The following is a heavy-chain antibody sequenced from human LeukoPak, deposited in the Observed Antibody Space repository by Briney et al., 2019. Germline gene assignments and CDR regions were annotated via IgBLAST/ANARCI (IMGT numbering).Heavy chain of an antibody. D-gene: IGHD2-15*01. CDR2: FDPEDGET. J-gene: IGHJ5*02. CDR3: ARGGRGVVVVAARNNWFDP. Sequence: ASVKVSCKVSGYNLTELSMHWVRQAPGKGLEWMGGFDPEDGETIYAQKFQGRVTITADESTSTAYMELSSLRSEDTAVYYCARGGRGVVVVAARNNWFDPWGQGTLVTVSS. V-gene: IGHV1-24*01. CDR1: GYNLTELS.